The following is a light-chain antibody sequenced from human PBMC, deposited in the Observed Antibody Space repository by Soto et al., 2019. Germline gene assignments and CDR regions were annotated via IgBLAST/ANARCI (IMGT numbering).Light chain of an antibody. J-gene: IGKJ1*01. CDR2: KAS. CDR3: QQYNSYSWT. CDR1: QNINNW. V-gene: IGKV1-5*03. Sequence: DIQMTQSPSTLSASVGDRVTITCRASQNINNWLAWYQQKPGKAPKLLIYKASSLESGVPSRFSGSGSGTEFTLTISRLQHDDFATYYCQQYNSYSWTFGQGTKVEIK.